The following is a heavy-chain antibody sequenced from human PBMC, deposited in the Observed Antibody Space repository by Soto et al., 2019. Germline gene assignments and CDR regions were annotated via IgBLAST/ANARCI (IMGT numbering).Heavy chain of an antibody. CDR2: ISAYTDTP. Sequence: VKVSCKASGYTFTNFGVTWVRRAPGQGLEWMGWISAYTDTPNYAQKFQGRVTMTIDTSTSTAHMDLRSLTSDDTAVYYCARVIPGVEAWFDPRGQGTLVTVSS. J-gene: IGHJ5*02. CDR1: GYTFTNFG. V-gene: IGHV1-18*01. D-gene: IGHD2-2*01. CDR3: ARVIPGVEAWFDP.